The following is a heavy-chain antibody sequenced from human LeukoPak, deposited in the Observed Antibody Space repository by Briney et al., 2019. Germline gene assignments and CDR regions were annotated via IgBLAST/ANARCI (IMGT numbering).Heavy chain of an antibody. CDR2: ISSSRGDT. CDR1: KFTFNTYW. J-gene: IGHJ4*02. Sequence: PGGSLRLSCAASKFTFNTYWMSWVRQAPGKGLEWVSTISSSRGDTFYADSVRGRFTISRDNSKNTLYLQMNSLRADDTAVYYCAKNPDTAMITFDYWGQGTLVTVSS. V-gene: IGHV3-23*01. D-gene: IGHD5-18*01. CDR3: AKNPDTAMITFDY.